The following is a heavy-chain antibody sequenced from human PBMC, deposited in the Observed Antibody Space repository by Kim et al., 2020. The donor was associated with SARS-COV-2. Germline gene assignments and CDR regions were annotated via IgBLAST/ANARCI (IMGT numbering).Heavy chain of an antibody. CDR2: ISRDGGAT. CDR3: ADVWYRLPTGFDF. V-gene: IGHV3-23*01. CDR1: GFNFNNYA. Sequence: GGSLRLSCAASGFNFNNYAMNWVRQAPGKGLEWVSGISRDGGATYYADSVRGRFTISRDKSKYPMYVQMNSLGVDDTAVYSCADVWYRLPTGFDFWCQGT. J-gene: IGHJ4*02. D-gene: IGHD2-2*01.